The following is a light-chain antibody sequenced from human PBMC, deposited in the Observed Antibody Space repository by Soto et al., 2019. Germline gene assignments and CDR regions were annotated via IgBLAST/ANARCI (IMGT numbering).Light chain of an antibody. J-gene: IGKJ1*01. V-gene: IGKV1-5*03. Sequence: DIQMTQSPSTLSASVGDRVTITCRASQSISSWLAWYQQKPGKAPKLLIYKATSLESGVPSRFSGSGSGTEFTLTISSLQPEDFATYYCHQYNSYSWTFGQGTKVEIK. CDR2: KAT. CDR1: QSISSW. CDR3: HQYNSYSWT.